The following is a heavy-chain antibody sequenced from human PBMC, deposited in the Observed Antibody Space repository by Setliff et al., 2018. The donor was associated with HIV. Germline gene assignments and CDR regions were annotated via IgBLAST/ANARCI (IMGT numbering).Heavy chain of an antibody. CDR3: AKYYNFWSGSNANYYYYGMDV. Sequence: PGGSLRLSCVASGFTFSNFGMSWVRQAPGKGLEWVSGIDPSGGSTSYADSVKGRFTISRDNSKNTLYLQMNSLRAEDTAVYHCAKYYNFWSGSNANYYYYGMDVWGQGTTVTVS. CDR2: IDPSGGST. D-gene: IGHD3-3*01. V-gene: IGHV3-23*01. CDR1: GFTFSNFG. J-gene: IGHJ6*02.